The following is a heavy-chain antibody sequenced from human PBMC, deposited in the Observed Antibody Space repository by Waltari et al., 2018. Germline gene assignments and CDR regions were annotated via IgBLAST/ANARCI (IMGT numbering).Heavy chain of an antibody. CDR1: GGSISSSSYY. D-gene: IGHD5-12*01. Sequence: QLQLQESGPGLVKPSETLSLTCTVSGGSISSSSYYWGWIRQPPGKGLEWIGSIYYSGSTYYNPSLKSRVTISVDTSKNQFSLKLSSVTAADTAVYYCARAVWWRALYYFDYWGQGTLVTVSS. J-gene: IGHJ4*02. V-gene: IGHV4-39*01. CDR3: ARAVWWRALYYFDY. CDR2: IYYSGST.